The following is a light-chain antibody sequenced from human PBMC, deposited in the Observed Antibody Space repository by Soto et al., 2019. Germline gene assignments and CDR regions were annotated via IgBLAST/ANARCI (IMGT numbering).Light chain of an antibody. CDR2: EVT. CDR1: TSDIAGYNY. J-gene: IGLJ1*01. V-gene: IGLV2-14*01. Sequence: QSVLAQPASVSGSPGQSITISCTGTTSDIAGYNYVSWYQQHPGKAPKLLIYEVTSRASGVSHRFPGSKSGNTASLTISGLQAEDEAEYYCNSYTSASFYVLGTGTKVTVL. CDR3: NSYTSASFYV.